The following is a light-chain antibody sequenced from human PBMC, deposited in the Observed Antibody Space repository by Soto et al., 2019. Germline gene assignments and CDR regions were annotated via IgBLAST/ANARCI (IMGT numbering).Light chain of an antibody. Sequence: EIVLTQSPATLSLFPGERATLSCRASQSVRTYLAWYQHKPGQAPRLLFSNASDSAPGIPARFIGSGSGTDFPLTIGSLEADDFAVYYCHQRSNWPRTFGGGTKVEIK. CDR1: QSVRTY. J-gene: IGKJ4*01. V-gene: IGKV3-11*01. CDR3: HQRSNWPRT. CDR2: NAS.